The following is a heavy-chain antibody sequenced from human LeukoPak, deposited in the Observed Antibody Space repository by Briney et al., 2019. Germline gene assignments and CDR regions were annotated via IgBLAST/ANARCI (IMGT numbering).Heavy chain of an antibody. CDR2: INPSGGST. J-gene: IGHJ4*02. Sequence: GASVKVSCKASGYTFTSYYMHWVRQAPGQGLEWMGIINPSGGSTSYAQKFQGRVTMTRDTSTSTVYMELSSLRSEDMAVYYCARVYYDSSGYYPFDYWGQGTLVTVSS. D-gene: IGHD3-22*01. CDR1: GYTFTSYY. CDR3: ARVYYDSSGYYPFDY. V-gene: IGHV1-46*01.